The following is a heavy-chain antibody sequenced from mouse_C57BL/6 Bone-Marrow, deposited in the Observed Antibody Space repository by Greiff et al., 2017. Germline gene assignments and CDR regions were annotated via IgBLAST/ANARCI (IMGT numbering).Heavy chain of an antibody. CDR2: IWTGGGT. J-gene: IGHJ2*01. V-gene: IGHV2-9-1*01. CDR3: ASLTGDLDY. Sequence: QVQLQQSGPGLVAPSQSLSITCTVSGFSFTSYAISWVRQPPGKGLEWLGEIWTGGGTHYNSALTSKLSSSKDNPKSQVFLKMNSLQTDDTASYYCASLTGDLDYWGQGTTLTVSS. CDR1: GFSFTSYA. D-gene: IGHD4-1*01.